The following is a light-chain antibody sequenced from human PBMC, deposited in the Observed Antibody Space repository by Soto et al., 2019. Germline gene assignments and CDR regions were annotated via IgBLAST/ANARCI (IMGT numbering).Light chain of an antibody. CDR1: SSDVGGYNY. Sequence: QSALTQPASVSGSPGQSITISCTGTSSDVGGYNYVSWYQHHPGKAPKLIIYEVSNRPSGVSKRFSGSKSGNTASLTISGLQAEDEADYYCNSYTSKSTGVFGTGTKLTVL. CDR2: EVS. J-gene: IGLJ1*01. CDR3: NSYTSKSTGV. V-gene: IGLV2-14*01.